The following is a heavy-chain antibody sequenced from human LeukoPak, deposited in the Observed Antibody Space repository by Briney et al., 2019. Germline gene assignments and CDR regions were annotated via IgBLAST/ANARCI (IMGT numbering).Heavy chain of an antibody. Sequence: GGSLRLSCAASGFTFSSYAMSWVRQAPGKGLEWVSAISGSGSSTYHADSVKGRFTISRDNSKNTLYLQMNSLRAEDTAVYYCAKDELRYFDWQAPYYYYGMDVWGQGTTVTVS. CDR2: ISGSGSST. V-gene: IGHV3-23*01. J-gene: IGHJ6*02. CDR1: GFTFSSYA. CDR3: AKDELRYFDWQAPYYYYGMDV. D-gene: IGHD3-9*01.